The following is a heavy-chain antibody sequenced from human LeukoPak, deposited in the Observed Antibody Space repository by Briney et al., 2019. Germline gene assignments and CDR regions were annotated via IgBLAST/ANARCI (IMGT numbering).Heavy chain of an antibody. Sequence: ASVKVSCKASGYTFTSYGISWVRQAPGQGLEWMGWINPNSGGTNYAQKFQGRVTMTRDTSISTAYMELSRLRSDDTAVYYCAREPTVGATRVWGWYYYYYMGVWGKGTTVTVSS. CDR3: AREPTVGATRVWGWYYYYYMGV. D-gene: IGHD1-26*01. J-gene: IGHJ6*03. CDR1: GYTFTSYG. V-gene: IGHV1-2*02. CDR2: INPNSGGT.